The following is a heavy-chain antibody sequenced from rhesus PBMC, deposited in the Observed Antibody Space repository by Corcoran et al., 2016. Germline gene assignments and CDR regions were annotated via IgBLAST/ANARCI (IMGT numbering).Heavy chain of an antibody. CDR1: GGSISYDYY. Sequence: QVQLQESGPGLVKPSETLSLTCAVSGGSISYDYYWSWIRKPPGKGLEWIWYIYGSCGGTNYNPSLKNRVTIVIDTYKNQFSLKLSSVTAADTAVYYCAREIHPIHLFDYWGQGVLVTVSS. D-gene: IGHD1-38*01. CDR3: AREIHPIHLFDY. J-gene: IGHJ4*01. CDR2: IYGSCGGT. V-gene: IGHV4-106*01.